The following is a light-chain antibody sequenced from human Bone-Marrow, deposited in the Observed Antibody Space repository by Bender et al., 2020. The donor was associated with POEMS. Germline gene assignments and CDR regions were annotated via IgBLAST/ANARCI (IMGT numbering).Light chain of an antibody. J-gene: IGLJ3*02. CDR2: DVN. Sequence: QSALTQPASVSGSPGQSVTISCTGTSSDVGGYNYVSWYQQHPGKAPKLITFDVNNRPFGVSSRFSGSKSGNTASLTISGLQAADEADYYYASYTAYSSWVFGGGTKVTVL. V-gene: IGLV2-14*01. CDR3: ASYTAYSSWV. CDR1: SSDVGGYNY.